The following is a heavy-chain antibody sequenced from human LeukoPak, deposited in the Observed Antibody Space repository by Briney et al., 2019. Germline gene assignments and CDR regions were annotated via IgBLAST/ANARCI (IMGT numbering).Heavy chain of an antibody. J-gene: IGHJ4*02. CDR3: AKTLCTDSWSRGPYFDP. CDR2: ITRSGSTK. CDR1: GFSFSVYY. Sequence: GGSLRLSCAASGFSFSVYYMSWIRQAPGKGLEWLSYITRSGSTKYYADSVKGRFTISRDDAKNSVYLHMNSLRVEDKALYYCAKTLCTDSWSRGPYFDPWGQGTLVTVSS. D-gene: IGHD6-13*01. V-gene: IGHV3-11*01.